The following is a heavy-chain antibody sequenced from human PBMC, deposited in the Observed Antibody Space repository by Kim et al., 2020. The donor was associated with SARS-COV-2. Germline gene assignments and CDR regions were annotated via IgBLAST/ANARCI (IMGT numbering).Heavy chain of an antibody. J-gene: IGHJ6*02. V-gene: IGHV4-34*01. CDR1: GGSFSGYY. D-gene: IGHD3-10*01. CDR2: INHSGST. Sequence: SETLSLTCAVYGGSFSGYYWSWIRQPPGKGLEWIGEINHSGSTNYNPSLKSRVTISVDTSKNQFSLKLSSVTAADTAVYYCARGRVFHYYYYGMEGWGQG. CDR3: ARGRVFHYYYYGMEG.